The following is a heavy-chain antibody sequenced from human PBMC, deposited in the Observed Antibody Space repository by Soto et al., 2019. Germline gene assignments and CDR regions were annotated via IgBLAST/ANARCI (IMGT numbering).Heavy chain of an antibody. CDR3: ARDPNIVLVPAALRSYYYYYGMDV. Sequence: GGSLRLSCAASGFTFSSYSMNWVRQAPGKGLQWISYISSSSNTIYYADSVKGRFTISRDYAKNSLYLQMNSLRAEDTAVYYCARDPNIVLVPAALRSYYYYYGMDVWGQGTTVTVSS. V-gene: IGHV3-48*01. CDR2: ISSSSNTI. J-gene: IGHJ6*02. CDR1: GFTFSSYS. D-gene: IGHD2-2*01.